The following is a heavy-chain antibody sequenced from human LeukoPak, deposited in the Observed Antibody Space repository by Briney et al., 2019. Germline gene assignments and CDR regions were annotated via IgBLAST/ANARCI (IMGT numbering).Heavy chain of an antibody. CDR1: GFTFSSYS. CDR3: AKLSVDDSGSDAFDI. CDR2: ISSSSSYI. V-gene: IGHV3-21*01. J-gene: IGHJ3*02. D-gene: IGHD3-22*01. Sequence: GGSLRLSCAASGFTFSSYSMNWVRQAPGKGLEWVSSISSSSSYIYYADSVKGRFTISRDNAKNSLYLQMNSLRAEDTAVYYCAKLSVDDSGSDAFDIWGQGTMVTVSS.